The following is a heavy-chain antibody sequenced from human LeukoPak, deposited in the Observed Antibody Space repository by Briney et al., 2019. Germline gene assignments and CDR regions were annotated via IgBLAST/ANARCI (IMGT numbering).Heavy chain of an antibody. V-gene: IGHV3-48*03. CDR2: ISSSGSTI. CDR1: GFTFSSYE. D-gene: IGHD4-17*01. CDR3: ARVQSYGDPPDY. J-gene: IGHJ4*02. Sequence: PGGSLRLSCAASGFTFSSYEMNWVRQAPGKGLEWVSYISSSGSTIYYADSVKGRFTISRDNAKNSLYLQMNSLRAEDTAVYYCARVQSYGDPPDYWGQGTLVTVSS.